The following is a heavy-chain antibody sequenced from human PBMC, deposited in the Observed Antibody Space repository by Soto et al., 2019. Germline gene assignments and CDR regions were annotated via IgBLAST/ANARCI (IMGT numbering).Heavy chain of an antibody. Sequence: QVHLVESGGGVVQPGGSLRLSCAAPGFTFSNFAMHWVRQAPGKGLAWVAVTSYDGKNKDYADSVKGRFTISRDNSKNTLFLQMNSLRPEDTAVYYCARERAIAATGTFYYWGQGTLVTVSS. V-gene: IGHV3-30*04. CDR2: TSYDGKNK. CDR1: GFTFSNFA. D-gene: IGHD6-13*01. J-gene: IGHJ4*02. CDR3: ARERAIAATGTFYY.